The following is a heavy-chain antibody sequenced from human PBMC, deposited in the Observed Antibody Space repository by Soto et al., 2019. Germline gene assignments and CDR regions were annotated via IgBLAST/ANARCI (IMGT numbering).Heavy chain of an antibody. CDR1: GGTFSSYA. Sequence: SVKVSCKASGGTFSSYAISWVRQAPGQGLEWMGGIIPIFGTANYAQKFQGRVTITADKSTSTAYMELTSLRSEDTAVYYCAGRCDSTTCLGHFDYWGQGTLVTVSS. CDR3: AGRCDSTTCLGHFDY. V-gene: IGHV1-69*06. J-gene: IGHJ4*02. CDR2: IIPIFGTA. D-gene: IGHD2-2*01.